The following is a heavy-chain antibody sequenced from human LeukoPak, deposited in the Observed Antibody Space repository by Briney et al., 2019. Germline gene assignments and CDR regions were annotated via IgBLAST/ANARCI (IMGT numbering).Heavy chain of an antibody. Sequence: SETLSLTCVVYGGSFSGYYWSWIRQPPGKGLEWIGEINHSGSTNYNPSLKSRVTISVDTSKNQFSLKLNSVTAADTAVYYCARDAAYYYGSGSYRNGIDYWGQGSLVTVSS. CDR3: ARDAAYYYGSGSYRNGIDY. CDR1: GGSFSGYY. J-gene: IGHJ4*02. CDR2: INHSGST. V-gene: IGHV4-34*01. D-gene: IGHD3-10*01.